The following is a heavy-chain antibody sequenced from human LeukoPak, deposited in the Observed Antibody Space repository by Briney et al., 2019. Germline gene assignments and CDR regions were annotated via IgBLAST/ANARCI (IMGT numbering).Heavy chain of an antibody. Sequence: PGGSLRLSCAASGFTFSSYEMNWVRQAPGKGLEGVSYISSGGSTIYYADSVKGRFTISRDNAKNALYLQMNSLRAEDTAVYYCARAGTWATMKTGFDYWGQGTLVTVSS. J-gene: IGHJ4*02. D-gene: IGHD5-24*01. CDR2: ISSGGSTI. CDR3: ARAGTWATMKTGFDY. CDR1: GFTFSSYE. V-gene: IGHV3-48*03.